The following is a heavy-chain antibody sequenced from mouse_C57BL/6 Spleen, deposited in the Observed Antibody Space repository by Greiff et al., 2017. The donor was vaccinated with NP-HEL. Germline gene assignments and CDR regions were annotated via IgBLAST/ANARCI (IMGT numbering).Heavy chain of an antibody. V-gene: IGHV5-12*01. J-gene: IGHJ1*03. D-gene: IGHD2-5*01. CDR1: GFTFSDYY. Sequence: DVKLVESGGGLVQPGGSLKLSCAASGFTFSDYYMYWVRQTPEKRLEWVAYISNGGGSTYYPDTVKGRFTISRDNAKNTLYLQMSRLKSEDTAMYYCASRYSNYEYFDVWGTGTTVTVSS. CDR2: ISNGGGST. CDR3: ASRYSNYEYFDV.